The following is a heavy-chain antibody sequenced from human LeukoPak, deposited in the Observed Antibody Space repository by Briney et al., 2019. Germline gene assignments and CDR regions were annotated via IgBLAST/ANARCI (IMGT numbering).Heavy chain of an antibody. J-gene: IGHJ6*02. V-gene: IGHV3-21*01. CDR3: AGSGSYGLEYYYGMDV. Sequence: GGSLRLSCAASGFTFSSYAMSWVRQAPGKGLEWVSSISSGSSYIYYADSVKGRFTISRDNAKNSLYLQMNSLRAEDTAVYYCAGSGSYGLEYYYGMDVWGQGTTVTVSS. CDR2: ISSGSSYI. D-gene: IGHD5-18*01. CDR1: GFTFSSYA.